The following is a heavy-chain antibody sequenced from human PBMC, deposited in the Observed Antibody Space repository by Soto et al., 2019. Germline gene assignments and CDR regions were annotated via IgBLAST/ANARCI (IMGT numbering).Heavy chain of an antibody. J-gene: IGHJ4*02. D-gene: IGHD2-15*01. V-gene: IGHV1-46*01. Sequence: ASVKVSCKASGYTFSNYHMHWARQAPGQGFEWMGVIHPSGGSTIYAQSFQGRVTMTSDTSTSTVYMELSSLRSDDTAVYYCARDSSVVVDGGSCQDYWGQGTQVTVSS. CDR1: GYTFSNYH. CDR3: ARDSSVVVDGGSCQDY. CDR2: IHPSGGST.